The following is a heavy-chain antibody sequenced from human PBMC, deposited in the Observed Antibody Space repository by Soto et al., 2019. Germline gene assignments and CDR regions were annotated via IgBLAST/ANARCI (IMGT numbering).Heavy chain of an antibody. CDR3: ARSREQWLVDAFDI. D-gene: IGHD6-19*01. J-gene: IGHJ3*02. Sequence: LSLTCVVTGGSLTGYYWSWIRQPPGRGLEWIGEINPTGSPKYNPSLMSRVTISVDTSKNQFSMKLSSVTAADTAVFYCARSREQWLVDAFDIWGQGTMVTVSS. CDR2: INPTGSP. CDR1: GGSLTGYY. V-gene: IGHV4-34*01.